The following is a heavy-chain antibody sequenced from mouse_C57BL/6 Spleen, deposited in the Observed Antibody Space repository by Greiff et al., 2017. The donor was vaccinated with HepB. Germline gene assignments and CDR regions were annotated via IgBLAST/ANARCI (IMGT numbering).Heavy chain of an antibody. J-gene: IGHJ4*01. CDR1: GYSFTSYY. CDR3: ARGGLRDYAMDY. CDR2: IYPGSGNT. D-gene: IGHD2-2*01. Sequence: QVHVKQSGPELVKPGASVKISCKASGYSFTSYYIHWVKQRPGQGLEWIGWIYPGSGNTKYNEKFKGKATLTADTSSSTAYMQLSSLTSEDSAVYYCARGGLRDYAMDYWGQGTSVTVSS. V-gene: IGHV1-66*01.